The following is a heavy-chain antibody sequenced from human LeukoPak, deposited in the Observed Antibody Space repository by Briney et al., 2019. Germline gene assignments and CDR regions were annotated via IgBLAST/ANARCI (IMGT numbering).Heavy chain of an antibody. CDR2: IIPIFGTA. J-gene: IGHJ6*03. D-gene: IGHD4-17*01. V-gene: IGHV1-69*05. CDR1: GGTFSSYA. CDR3: ASRDTVTTTNYYYYYYMDV. Sequence: SVKVSCKASGGTFSSYAISWVRQAPGQGLEWMGGIIPIFGTANYAQKCQGRVTITTDESTSTAYMELSSLRSEDTAVYYCASRDTVTTTNYYYYYYMDVWGKGTTVTVSS.